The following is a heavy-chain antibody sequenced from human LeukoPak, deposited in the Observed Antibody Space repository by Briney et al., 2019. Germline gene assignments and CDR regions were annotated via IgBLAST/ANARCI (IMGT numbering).Heavy chain of an antibody. CDR2: IYYSGST. CDR1: GGSISSYY. CDR3: ARGEGPKKNPHFDY. V-gene: IGHV4-59*01. Sequence: SETLSLTCTVSGGSISSYYWSWIRQPPGKGLEWIGYIYYSGSTNSNPSLKSRVTISVDTSKNQFSLKLSSVTAADTAVYYCARGEGPKKNPHFDYWGQGTLVTVSS. J-gene: IGHJ4*02. D-gene: IGHD1-14*01.